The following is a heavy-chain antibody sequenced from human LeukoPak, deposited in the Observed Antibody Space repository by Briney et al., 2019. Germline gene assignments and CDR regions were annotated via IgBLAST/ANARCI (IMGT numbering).Heavy chain of an antibody. CDR2: IGGSGRST. J-gene: IGHJ6*03. Sequence: PGGSLRLSCAASGFTFSSYAMSWVRQAPGKGLEWVSGIGGSGRSTYYADSVKGRFTISRDNSKNTLYLQMNSLRAEDTAVYYCAKDRCSNGVGCYYYYMDVWGKGTTVTISS. CDR3: AKDRCSNGVGCYYYYMDV. CDR1: GFTFSSYA. D-gene: IGHD2-8*01. V-gene: IGHV3-23*01.